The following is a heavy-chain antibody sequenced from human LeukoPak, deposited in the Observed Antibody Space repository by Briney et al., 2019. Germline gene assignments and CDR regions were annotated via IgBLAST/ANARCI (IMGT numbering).Heavy chain of an antibody. CDR2: IIPIFGTA. Sequence: ASVKVSCKASGGTFSSNTISWVRQAPGQGLEWMGGIIPIFGTANYAQKFQGRVTITADKSTSTAYMELSSLRSEDTAVYYCARGQRGYYYCDYWGQGTLVTVSS. CDR1: GGTFSSNT. V-gene: IGHV1-69*06. J-gene: IGHJ4*02. CDR3: ARGQRGYYYCDY. D-gene: IGHD3-22*01.